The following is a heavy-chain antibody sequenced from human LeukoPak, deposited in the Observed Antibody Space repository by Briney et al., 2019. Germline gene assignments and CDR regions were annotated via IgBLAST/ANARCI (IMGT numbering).Heavy chain of an antibody. J-gene: IGHJ4*02. CDR2: IYYSGST. Sequence: PSETLSLTCTVSGGSISSYYWSWIRQLPGKGLEWIGYIYYSGSTNYNPSLKSRVTISVDTSKNQFSLKLSSVTAADTAVYYCARNPDSSGYYSYFDYWGQGTLVTVSS. V-gene: IGHV4-59*01. D-gene: IGHD3-22*01. CDR1: GGSISSYY. CDR3: ARNPDSSGYYSYFDY.